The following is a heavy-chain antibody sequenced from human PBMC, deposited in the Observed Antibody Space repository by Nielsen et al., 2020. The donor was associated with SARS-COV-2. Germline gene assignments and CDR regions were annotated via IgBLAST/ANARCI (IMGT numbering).Heavy chain of an antibody. CDR2: IIPILGIA. CDR1: GGTFSSYA. D-gene: IGHD3-3*01. Sequence: SVKVSCKASGGTFSSYAISWVRQAPGQGLEWMGGIIPILGIANYAQKFQGRVTITADKSTSTAYMELSSLRSEDTAVYYCARAFGDFWSGSSFYYYYMDVWGKGTTVTVSS. J-gene: IGHJ6*03. V-gene: IGHV1-69*10. CDR3: ARAFGDFWSGSSFYYYYMDV.